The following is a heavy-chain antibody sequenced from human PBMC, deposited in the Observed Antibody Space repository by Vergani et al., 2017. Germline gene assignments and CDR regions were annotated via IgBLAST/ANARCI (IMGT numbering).Heavy chain of an antibody. V-gene: IGHV3-33*05. D-gene: IGHD3-16*01. Sequence: QVQLVESGGGVVQPGTSLRLSCEASDFKFSQFGMHWVRQGPGKGLEWVAFISYDGSKTQYADSEKGRVTISRDNSKNTVGLEMSSLRVDDTATYYCARDVWDCSGISCFLRAGEFYYMDVWGQGTTVTVSS. CDR2: ISYDGSKT. J-gene: IGHJ6*03. CDR3: ARDVWDCSGISCFLRAGEFYYMDV. CDR1: DFKFSQFG.